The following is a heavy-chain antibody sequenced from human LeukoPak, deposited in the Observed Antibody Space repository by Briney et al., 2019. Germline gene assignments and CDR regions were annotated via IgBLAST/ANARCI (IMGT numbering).Heavy chain of an antibody. V-gene: IGHV3-48*04. J-gene: IGHJ4*02. CDR2: ISSSGSTI. Sequence: GGSLRLSCAASGFTFSSYAMSWVRQAPGKGLEWVSYISSSGSTIYYADSVKGRFTISRDNAKNSLYLQMNSLRAEDTAVYYCAREVAAQAFDYWGQGTLVTVSS. CDR3: AREVAAQAFDY. CDR1: GFTFSSYA. D-gene: IGHD6-13*01.